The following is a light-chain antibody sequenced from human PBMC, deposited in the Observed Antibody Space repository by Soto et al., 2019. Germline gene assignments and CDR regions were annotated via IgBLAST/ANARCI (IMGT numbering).Light chain of an antibody. CDR1: QSVSSSY. CDR2: GAS. CDR3: QQYGSSQT. J-gene: IGKJ1*01. Sequence: EIVLTQSPGTLSLSPGERATLSCRASQSVSSSYLARYQQKPGQAPRLLIYGASSRATGIPDRFSGSGSGTDFTLTISRLEPEDFAVYYCQQYGSSQTFGQGTKVETK. V-gene: IGKV3-20*01.